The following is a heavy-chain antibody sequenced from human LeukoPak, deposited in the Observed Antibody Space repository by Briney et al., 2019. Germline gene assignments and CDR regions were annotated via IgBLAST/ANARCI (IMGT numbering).Heavy chain of an antibody. CDR2: IKQDGSEK. D-gene: IGHD6-13*01. J-gene: IGHJ6*02. CDR1: GFTVSSNY. CDR3: ARVGYYSSSWYYYYYGMDV. Sequence: GGSLRLSCAASGFTVSSNYMSWVRQAPGKGLEWVANIKQDGSEKYYVDSVKGRFTISRDNAKNSLYLQMNSLRAEDTAVYYCARVGYYSSSWYYYYYGMDVWGQGTTVTVSS. V-gene: IGHV3-7*03.